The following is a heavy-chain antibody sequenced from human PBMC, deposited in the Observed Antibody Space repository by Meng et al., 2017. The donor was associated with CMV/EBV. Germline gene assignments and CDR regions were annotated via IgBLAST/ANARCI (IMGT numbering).Heavy chain of an antibody. CDR1: GFTVSSDW. D-gene: IGHD2-2*01. CDR2: INSDGSSA. Sequence: AASGFTVSSDWMHWGRQAPGKGLVWVSRINSDGSSASYADSVKGRFTISRDNAKNTLYLQMNSLRAEDTAVYYCARDDIVVPPGFDYWGQGTLVTVSS. CDR3: ARDDIVVPPGFDY. J-gene: IGHJ4*02. V-gene: IGHV3-74*01.